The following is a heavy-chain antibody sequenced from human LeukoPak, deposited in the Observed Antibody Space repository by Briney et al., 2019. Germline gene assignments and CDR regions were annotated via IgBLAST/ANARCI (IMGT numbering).Heavy chain of an antibody. J-gene: IGHJ5*02. V-gene: IGHV5-51*01. D-gene: IGHD3-3*01. Sequence: GESLNISCKCSGYSFTSYSIGWVRRMPGKGLEWMGIIYPGDSHTRYSPSFQGPVTISADKSISTPYLPWSSLKASDIAMYYCARRDYDFWSGVRVGWFDPWGQGTLVTVSS. CDR1: GYSFTSYS. CDR2: IYPGDSHT. CDR3: ARRDYDFWSGVRVGWFDP.